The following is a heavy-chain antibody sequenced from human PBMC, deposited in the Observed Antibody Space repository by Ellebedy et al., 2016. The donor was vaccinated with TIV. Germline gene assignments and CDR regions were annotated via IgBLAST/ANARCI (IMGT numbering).Heavy chain of an antibody. V-gene: IGHV3-21*01. Sequence: GESLKISCVASGFTFSNYNMNWVRQPPGKGLEWVSSIRSTGSDQYYAESARGRFTISRDNAKNSLYLQMSSLRAEDTAVYYCARDQGWAYPGSTRFDYWGQGTLVTVSS. D-gene: IGHD3-10*01. CDR1: GFTFSNYN. J-gene: IGHJ4*03. CDR2: IRSTGSDQ. CDR3: ARDQGWAYPGSTRFDY.